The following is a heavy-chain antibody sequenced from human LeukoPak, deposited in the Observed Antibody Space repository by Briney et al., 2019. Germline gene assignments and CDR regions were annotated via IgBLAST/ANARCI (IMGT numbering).Heavy chain of an antibody. CDR2: ISGSDGSA. CDR1: GFSFSRYW. D-gene: IGHD2/OR15-2a*01. V-gene: IGHV3-23*01. J-gene: IGHJ4*02. CDR3: ARAGNTRFDY. Sequence: PGGSLRLSCETSGFSFSRYWMSWVRQAPGKGLEWVSGISGSDGSAYYADSVKGRFTISRDNSKNTLYLQMNGLRAEDTAVYYCARAGNTRFDYWGQGTLVTVSS.